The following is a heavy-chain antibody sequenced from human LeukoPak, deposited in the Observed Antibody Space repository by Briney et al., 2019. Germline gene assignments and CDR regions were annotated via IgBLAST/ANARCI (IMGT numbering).Heavy chain of an antibody. CDR2: INQDGSEK. CDR3: VSTMTLDY. J-gene: IGHJ4*02. D-gene: IGHD3-22*01. V-gene: IGHV3-7*01. Sequence: GGSLRLSCAVSGFTLSNYWMSWVRQAPGKGPEWVANINQDGSEKYYVDSVKGRFTISRDNAKNSLYLQMNSLRAEDTAVYFCVSTMTLDYWGQGTLVTVSS. CDR1: GFTLSNYW.